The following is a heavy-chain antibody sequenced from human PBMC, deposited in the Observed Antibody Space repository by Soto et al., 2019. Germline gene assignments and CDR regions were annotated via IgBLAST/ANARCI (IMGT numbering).Heavy chain of an antibody. V-gene: IGHV4-39*01. D-gene: IGHD2-8*01. J-gene: IGHJ4*02. Sequence: SETLSLTCTVSGGSINSSSYYWGWIRQPPGKGLEWIGSIYYSGSTYYNPSLKSRVTISVDTSKNQFSLKLSSVTAADTAVYYCARPAKDLRTNYYFDYWGQGTLVTVSS. CDR1: GGSINSSSYY. CDR2: IYYSGST. CDR3: ARPAKDLRTNYYFDY.